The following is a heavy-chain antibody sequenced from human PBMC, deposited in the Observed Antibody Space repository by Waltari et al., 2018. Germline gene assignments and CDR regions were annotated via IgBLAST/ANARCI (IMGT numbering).Heavy chain of an antibody. J-gene: IGHJ5*02. Sequence: QVQLVESGGGVVQPGRSLRLSCAASGFTFSSYAMHWVRPAPGKGLGWGAVILYDGSNNKYSDSVKGRWTISRDNTKNTLYLQMNSRRAEDTAVYYCATLESRAVDPYNWFDPWDQGTLVTVSS. CDR2: ILYDGSNN. V-gene: IGHV3-30*01. D-gene: IGHD6-6*01. CDR1: GFTFSSYA. CDR3: ATLESRAVDPYNWFDP.